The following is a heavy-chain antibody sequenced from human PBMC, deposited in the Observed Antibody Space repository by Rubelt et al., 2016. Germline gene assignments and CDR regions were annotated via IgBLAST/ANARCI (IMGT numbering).Heavy chain of an antibody. V-gene: IGHV3-30*04. CDR1: GFTFSSYA. CDR2: ISYDGSNK. J-gene: IGHJ6*02. Sequence: GFTFSSYATHWVRQAPGKGLEWVAVISYDGSNKYYADSVKGRFTISRDNSKNTLYLQMNSLRAEDTAVYYCARDLEVATIAWVYYYYGMDVWGQGTTVTVSS. D-gene: IGHD5-12*01. CDR3: ARDLEVATIAWVYYYYGMDV.